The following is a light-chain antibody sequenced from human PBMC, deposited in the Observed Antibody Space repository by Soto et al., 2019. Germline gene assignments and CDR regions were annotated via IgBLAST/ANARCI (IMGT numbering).Light chain of an antibody. CDR2: GNS. Sequence: QSVLTQPPSVSGAPGQRVTISCTGSSSNIGAGYDVHWYQQLPGTAPKLLIYGNSTRPSGVPDRFSGSKSGTSASLAITGLQAEDEADYYCQSYDSSLSEVVFGTGTKVTVL. V-gene: IGLV1-40*01. CDR3: QSYDSSLSEVV. J-gene: IGLJ1*01. CDR1: SSNIGAGYD.